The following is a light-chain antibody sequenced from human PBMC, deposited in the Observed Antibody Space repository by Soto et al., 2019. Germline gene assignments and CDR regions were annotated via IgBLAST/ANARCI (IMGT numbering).Light chain of an antibody. CDR1: QSVNTS. V-gene: IGKV3-11*01. CDR3: QQRSNWPPGIT. Sequence: PGDSATLSCRASQSVNTSLAWYQQKPCLAPRLLLXDASERATSIPPRFSGSGSGTEFTLTINSLEPEDLAGYYCQQRSNWPPGITFGQGTRLE. CDR2: DAS. J-gene: IGKJ5*01.